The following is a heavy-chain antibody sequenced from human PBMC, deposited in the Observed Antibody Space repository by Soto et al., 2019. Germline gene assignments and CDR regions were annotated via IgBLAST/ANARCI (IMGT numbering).Heavy chain of an antibody. CDR3: AKDGGFDYGFWYFDL. J-gene: IGHJ2*01. CDR1: GFTFSRYT. Sequence: QVQLVESGGGVVQPGRSLRLSCVASGFTFSRYTMHWVRQAPGKGLEWVAVTSYDGSTKYYADSVKGRFTISRDNSKNILYLQIDYLRAEDTAVYYCAKDGGFDYGFWYFDLWGRGTLVTVSS. CDR2: TSYDGSTK. V-gene: IGHV3-30-3*01. D-gene: IGHD4-17*01.